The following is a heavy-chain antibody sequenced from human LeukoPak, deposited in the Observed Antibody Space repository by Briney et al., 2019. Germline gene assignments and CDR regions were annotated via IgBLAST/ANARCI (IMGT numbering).Heavy chain of an antibody. D-gene: IGHD3-16*01. J-gene: IGHJ5*02. CDR2: INNSGGST. V-gene: IGHV3-23*01. Sequence: PGGSLRLSCAASGFTFSTYAMTWVRQAPGKGLEWVSNINNSGGSTYYADAVKGRFTISRDKSKNTMYLQMNSLSVEDTAVYYCARFFYGFDPWGQGTLVTVSS. CDR3: ARFFYGFDP. CDR1: GFTFSTYA.